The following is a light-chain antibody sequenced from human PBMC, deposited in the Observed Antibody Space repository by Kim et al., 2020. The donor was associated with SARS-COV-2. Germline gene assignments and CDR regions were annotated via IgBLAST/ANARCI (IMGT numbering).Light chain of an antibody. V-gene: IGLV2-14*03. CDR3: CSTSNSLDYV. CDR1: SSDIGSSHS. Sequence: QSITISCPGTSSDIGSSHSVSWYQQHSGKAPRLIICDVSDRPSGVSARFSGSKSGSLASLTISGLQSADEADYYCCSTSNSLDYVFGTGTKVTVL. J-gene: IGLJ1*01. CDR2: DVS.